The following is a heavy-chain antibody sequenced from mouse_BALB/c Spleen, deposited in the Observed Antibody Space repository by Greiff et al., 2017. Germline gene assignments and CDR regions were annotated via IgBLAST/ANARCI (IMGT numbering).Heavy chain of an antibody. V-gene: IGHV1-82*01. CDR2: IYPGDGDT. D-gene: IGHD2-3*01. J-gene: IGHJ2*01. Sequence: VQLQQSGPELVKPGASVKISCKASGYAFSSSWMNWVKQRPGQGLEWIGRIYPGDGDTNYNGKFKGKATLTADKSSSTAYMQLSSLTSVDSAVYFCARGYDGYYLFDYWGQGTTLTVSS. CDR3: ARGYDGYYLFDY. CDR1: GYAFSSSW.